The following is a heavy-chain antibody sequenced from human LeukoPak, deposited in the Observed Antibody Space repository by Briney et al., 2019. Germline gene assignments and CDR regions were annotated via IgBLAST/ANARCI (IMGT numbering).Heavy chain of an antibody. J-gene: IGHJ4*02. CDR2: VNLQGST. CDR1: GGSISNTNW. CDR3: AREGGPYRPLDY. Sequence: SDTLSLTCGVSGGSISNTNWWTWVRQPPGKGLEWIGEVNLQGSTNYNPSLKRRVAISVDKSENHISLKLTSVTAADTAVYYCAREGGPYRPLDYSGQGTLVTVAS. V-gene: IGHV4-4*02.